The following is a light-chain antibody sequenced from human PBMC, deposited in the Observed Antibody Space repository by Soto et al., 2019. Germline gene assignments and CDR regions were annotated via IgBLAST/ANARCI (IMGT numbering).Light chain of an antibody. CDR3: SSYTTSSTLEF. CDR1: SSDIGDYDY. CDR2: EVT. V-gene: IGLV2-14*01. J-gene: IGLJ1*01. Sequence: QSVLTQPASVSGSPGQSITISCTGTSSDIGDYDYVSWYQHHPGKAPKLMIYEVTNRPSGGSNRFSGSKSGNTASLTISGLQAEDEADYYCSSYTTSSTLEFFGTGTKLTVL.